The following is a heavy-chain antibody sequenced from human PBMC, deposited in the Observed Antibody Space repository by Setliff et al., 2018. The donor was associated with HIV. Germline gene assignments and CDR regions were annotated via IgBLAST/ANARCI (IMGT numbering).Heavy chain of an antibody. V-gene: IGHV1-69*05. D-gene: IGHD3-10*01. CDR3: ARRPMVRGFGRYYFDY. J-gene: IGHJ4*02. CDR1: AGSFSIFA. Sequence: SVKVSCKSSAGSFSIFAINWVRQAPGQGLEWMGGMMTIFSTTNYARKFQGRVTITTDESTGTAYMELSNLRSEDTAVYFCARRPMVRGFGRYYFDYWGQGTLVTVSS. CDR2: MMTIFSTT.